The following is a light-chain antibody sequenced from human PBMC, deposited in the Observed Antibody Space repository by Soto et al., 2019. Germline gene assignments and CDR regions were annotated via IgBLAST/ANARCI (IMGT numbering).Light chain of an antibody. Sequence: ILMTQSPDTLSVTAGERATLSCRASQSVSGNLAWYQQKPGQAPRLLIYDASNRATGIPARFSGSGSGTDFTLTISSLEPEDFAVYYCQQRSNWPTFGPGTKVD. J-gene: IGKJ3*01. CDR3: QQRSNWPT. CDR1: QSVSGN. V-gene: IGKV3-11*01. CDR2: DAS.